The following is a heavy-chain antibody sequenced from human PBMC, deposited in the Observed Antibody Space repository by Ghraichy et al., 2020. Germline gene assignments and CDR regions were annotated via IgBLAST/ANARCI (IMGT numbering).Heavy chain of an antibody. CDR2: IRSKAYGGTT. CDR1: GFTFGDYA. V-gene: IGHV3-49*04. CDR3: TRGAYYYDSSGYPTFDY. Sequence: GGSLRLSCTASGFTFGDYAMSWVRQAPGKGLEWVGFIRSKAYGGTTEYAASVKGRFTISRDDSKSIAYLQMNSLKTEDTAVYYCTRGAYYYDSSGYPTFDYWGQGTLVTVSS. J-gene: IGHJ4*02. D-gene: IGHD3-22*01.